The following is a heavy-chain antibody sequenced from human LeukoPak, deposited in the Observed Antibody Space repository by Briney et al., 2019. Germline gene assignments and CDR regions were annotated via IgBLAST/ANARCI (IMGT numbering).Heavy chain of an antibody. V-gene: IGHV3-7*01. CDR3: ASQSFARFDP. J-gene: IGHJ5*02. CDR1: GFTFNGKW. D-gene: IGHD3-16*01. Sequence: GRSLRLSCVASGFTFNGKWMSWVRQAPGKGLEWVGNIQPDGSEQYPVDSVKGRFTISRDNARNSLFLQMNSLRVEDTAVYYCASQSFARFDPWGQGTLVTVSS. CDR2: IQPDGSEQ.